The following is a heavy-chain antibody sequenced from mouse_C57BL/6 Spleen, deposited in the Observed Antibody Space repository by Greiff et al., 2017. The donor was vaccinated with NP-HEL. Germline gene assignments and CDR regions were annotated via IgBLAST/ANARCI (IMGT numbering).Heavy chain of an antibody. CDR1: GYTFTDYY. Sequence: EVQLQQSGPELVKPGASVKISCKASGYTFTDYYMNWVKQSHGKSLEWIGDINPNNGGTSYNQKFKGKATLTVDKSSSTAYMELRSLTSEDSAVYYCARDQLRGWYFDVWGTGTTVTVSS. V-gene: IGHV1-26*01. CDR2: INPNNGGT. D-gene: IGHD1-1*01. J-gene: IGHJ1*03. CDR3: ARDQLRGWYFDV.